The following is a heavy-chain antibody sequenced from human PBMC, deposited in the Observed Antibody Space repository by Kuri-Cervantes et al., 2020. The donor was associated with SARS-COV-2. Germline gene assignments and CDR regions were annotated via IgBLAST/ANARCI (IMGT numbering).Heavy chain of an antibody. CDR2: ISSSSSYI. D-gene: IGHD3-9*01. Sequence: GESLKISCAASGFTVSSSEVSWVRQAPGKGLEWVSSISSSSSYIYYADSVKGRFTTSRDNAKNSLYLQMNSLRAEDTAVYYCARDRGYFDWFYMDVWGKGTTVTVSS. V-gene: IGHV3-21*01. CDR1: GFTVSSSE. CDR3: ARDRGYFDWFYMDV. J-gene: IGHJ6*03.